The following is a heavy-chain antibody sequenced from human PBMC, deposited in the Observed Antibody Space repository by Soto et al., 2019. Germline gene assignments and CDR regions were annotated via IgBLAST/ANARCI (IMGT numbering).Heavy chain of an antibody. D-gene: IGHD2-21*02. Sequence: QVQLVQSGAEVKKPGASVKVSCKASGYTFTSYAMHWVRQAPGQRLEWMGWINAGNGNTKYSQKFQGRATITRDTSESNAYMELSSLRSEDTAVYYCASFSGGNSALAYWGQGTLVTVSS. CDR2: INAGNGNT. J-gene: IGHJ4*02. V-gene: IGHV1-3*01. CDR1: GYTFTSYA. CDR3: ASFSGGNSALAY.